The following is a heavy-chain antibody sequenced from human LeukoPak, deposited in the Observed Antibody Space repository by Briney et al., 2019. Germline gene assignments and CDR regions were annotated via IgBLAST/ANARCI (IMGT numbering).Heavy chain of an antibody. CDR1: GFTVSSNY. Sequence: PGGSLRLSCKVSGFTVSSNYMSWVRQAQRKGLEWVSIIHSVGDTSYADSVKGRFTISRDNSNNMVYLQMNSLTVEDTAVYYCARQGTGLDYWGQGTLVTVSS. CDR2: IHSVGDT. D-gene: IGHD1-1*01. V-gene: IGHV3-53*01. J-gene: IGHJ4*02. CDR3: ARQGTGLDY.